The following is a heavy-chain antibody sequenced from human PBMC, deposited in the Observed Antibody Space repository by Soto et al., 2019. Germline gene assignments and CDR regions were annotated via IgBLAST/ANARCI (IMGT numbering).Heavy chain of an antibody. V-gene: IGHV1-3*01. CDR1: GYTFTSYA. CDR3: ARSRITIFGVVPDY. D-gene: IGHD3-3*01. CDR2: INAGNGNT. J-gene: IGHJ4*02. Sequence: XSVKVSFKSSGYTFTSYAMHLLRHAPGQRLEWMGWINAGNGNTKYSQKFQGRVTITRDTSASTAYMELSSLRYEDTAVYYCARSRITIFGVVPDYWGQGTLVTVSS.